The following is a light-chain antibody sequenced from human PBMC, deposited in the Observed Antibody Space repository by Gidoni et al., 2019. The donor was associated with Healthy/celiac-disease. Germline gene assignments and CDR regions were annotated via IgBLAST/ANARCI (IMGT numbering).Light chain of an antibody. J-gene: IGKJ5*01. CDR2: DAS. V-gene: IGKV3-11*01. Sequence: EIVLTQSPATLSLSPGARATLSCRASQSVSSYLAWYQQKPGQAPRLLIYDASNRATGITARFSGSGSGTDFTLTISSLEPEDFAVYYCQQRRNWPPITFXQXTRLEIK. CDR1: QSVSSY. CDR3: QQRRNWPPIT.